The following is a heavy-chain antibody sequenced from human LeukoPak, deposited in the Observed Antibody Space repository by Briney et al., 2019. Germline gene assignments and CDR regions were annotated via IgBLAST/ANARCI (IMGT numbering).Heavy chain of an antibody. CDR2: IYHSGST. CDR1: GYSISSGYY. CDR3: ARHVVAADVERVSYFDY. Sequence: SETLSLTCAVSGYSISSGYYWGWIRPPPGKGLEWIGSIYHSGSTYYNPSLKSRVTISVDTSKNHFSLKLSSVTAADTAVYYCARHVVAADVERVSYFDYWGQGTLVTVSS. D-gene: IGHD6-13*01. J-gene: IGHJ4*02. V-gene: IGHV4-38-2*01.